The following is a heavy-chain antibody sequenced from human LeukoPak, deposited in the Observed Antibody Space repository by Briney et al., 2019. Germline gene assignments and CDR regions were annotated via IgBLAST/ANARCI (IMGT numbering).Heavy chain of an antibody. J-gene: IGHJ4*02. Sequence: PGGSLRLSCEASGFPFRAYWMSWVRQAPGKGPEWVANISPDGSRTYFVDSVKGRFTISRDNARNSLYLQMTSVRVGDSAVYYCAKESSGADYYFDYWGQGTVVPVS. D-gene: IGHD3-22*01. CDR3: AKESSGADYYFDY. CDR2: ISPDGSRT. V-gene: IGHV3-7*01. CDR1: GFPFRAYW.